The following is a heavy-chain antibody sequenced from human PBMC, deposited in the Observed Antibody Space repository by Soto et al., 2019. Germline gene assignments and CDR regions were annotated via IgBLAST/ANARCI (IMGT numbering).Heavy chain of an antibody. V-gene: IGHV1-2*04. CDR3: ARPTRGYCSSPSCYSFPD. Sequence: ASVKVSCKASGYTFTGYYMHWVRQAPGQGLEWMGWINPNSGGTNYAQKFQGWVTMTRDTSISTAYMELSRLRSDDTAVYYCARPTRGYCSSPSCYSFPDWGQGTLVTVSS. D-gene: IGHD2-2*01. CDR1: GYTFTGYY. CDR2: INPNSGGT. J-gene: IGHJ4*02.